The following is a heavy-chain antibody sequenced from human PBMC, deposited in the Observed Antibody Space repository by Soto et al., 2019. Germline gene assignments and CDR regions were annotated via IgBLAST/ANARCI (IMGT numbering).Heavy chain of an antibody. CDR3: TRGSPSDWRSFDS. J-gene: IGHJ4*02. Sequence: EVQLVESGGGLVQPGGSLRLSCAASGFTFSAHYMDWVRQAPGKGLEWVGRTRNRANGYTTEYAASVKGRFTISRDSSNNSLYLQMSSMRTDDTAVYYCTRGSPSDWRSFDSWGQGTLVTVSS. V-gene: IGHV3-72*01. CDR1: GFTFSAHY. D-gene: IGHD3-9*01. CDR2: TRNRANGYTT.